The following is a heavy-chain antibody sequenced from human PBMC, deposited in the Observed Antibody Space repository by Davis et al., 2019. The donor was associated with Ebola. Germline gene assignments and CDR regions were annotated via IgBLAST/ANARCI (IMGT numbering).Heavy chain of an antibody. V-gene: IGHV5-10-1*01. CDR2: FYPSDSYT. D-gene: IGHD3-22*01. CDR1: GYSFTSYW. Sequence: GESLKISCKGSGYSFTSYWISWVRQMPGKGLEWMGRFYPSDSYTNYSPSFQGHVTISADKSISTAYLQWSSLKASDTAMYYCARQWRGYYYDSSGGGYYYYMDVWGKGTTVTVSS. CDR3: ARQWRGYYYDSSGGGYYYYMDV. J-gene: IGHJ6*03.